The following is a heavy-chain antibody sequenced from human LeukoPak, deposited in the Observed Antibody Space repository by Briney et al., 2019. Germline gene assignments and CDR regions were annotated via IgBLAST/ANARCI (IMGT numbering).Heavy chain of an antibody. V-gene: IGHV4-4*07. Sequence: SETLSLTCTVSGGSISSYYWSWIRQPAGKGLEWIGRIYTSGSTNYNPSLKSRVTISIDASKNQFSLRLSSVTAADTAVYYCTRGGELMNFWGQGTLVTVSS. CDR1: GGSISSYY. J-gene: IGHJ4*02. CDR3: TRGGELMNF. CDR2: IYTSGST. D-gene: IGHD1-26*01.